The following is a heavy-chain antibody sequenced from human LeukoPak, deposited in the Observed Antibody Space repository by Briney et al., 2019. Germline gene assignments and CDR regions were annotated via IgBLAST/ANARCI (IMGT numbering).Heavy chain of an antibody. CDR1: GDSITGYY. Sequence: SETLSLTCSVSGDSITGYYWGWIRQPPGKGLEWIGNIYYTGNTYYNSSLKSRVTISLDTSKNQFSLKVISMTAADTAVYYCARDTAVLWSGQWDYWGQGTLVTVSS. D-gene: IGHD3-10*01. V-gene: IGHV4-39*07. J-gene: IGHJ4*02. CDR2: IYYTGNT. CDR3: ARDTAVLWSGQWDY.